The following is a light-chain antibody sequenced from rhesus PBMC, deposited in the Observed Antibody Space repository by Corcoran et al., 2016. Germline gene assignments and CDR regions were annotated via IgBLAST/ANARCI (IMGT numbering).Light chain of an antibody. Sequence: DIQMTQSPSSLSASVGDTVTITCRASQSISSWLDWYQQKPGKAPNLLIYKADSLQSGVPSRFSGSGSGTDFTLTISRLQPEDFATYSCLQYSSSPWTFGQGTKVEIK. CDR2: KAD. CDR3: LQYSSSPWT. V-gene: IGKV1-22*01. J-gene: IGKJ1*01. CDR1: QSISSW.